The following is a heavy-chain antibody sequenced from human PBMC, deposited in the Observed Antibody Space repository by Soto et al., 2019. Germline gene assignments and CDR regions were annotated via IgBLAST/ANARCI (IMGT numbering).Heavy chain of an antibody. V-gene: IGHV3-21*06. CDR3: ARESEDLTSNFDY. J-gene: IGHJ4*02. CDR1: GFTFTSYS. Sequence: GGSLRLSCAASGFTFTSYSINWVRQAPGKGLEWVSSISSTTNYIYYGDSMKGRFTISRDNAKNSLYLQMNSLRAEDTAVYYCARESEDLTSNFDYWGQGTLVTVSS. CDR2: ISSTTNYI.